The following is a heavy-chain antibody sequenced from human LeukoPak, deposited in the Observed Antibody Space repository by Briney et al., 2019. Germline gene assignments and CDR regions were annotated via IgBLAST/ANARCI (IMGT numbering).Heavy chain of an antibody. CDR1: GYTFTSYG. D-gene: IGHD3-9*01. CDR3: ARDHYDILTGYLYYYYYYMDV. CDR2: ISAYNGNT. J-gene: IGHJ6*03. Sequence: GASVKVSCKASGYTFTSYGISWVRQAPGQGLEWMGWISAYNGNTNYAQKLQGRVTMTTDTSTSTAYMELRSLRSDDTAVHYCARDHYDILTGYLYYYYYYMDVWGKGTTVTISS. V-gene: IGHV1-18*01.